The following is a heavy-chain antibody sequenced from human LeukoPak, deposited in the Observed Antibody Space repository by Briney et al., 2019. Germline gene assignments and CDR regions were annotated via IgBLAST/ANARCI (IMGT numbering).Heavy chain of an antibody. CDR2: ISYVETSK. J-gene: IGHJ4*02. CDR1: GFTFSSYA. CDR3: AKEDMAVAGTLDY. Sequence: SGGSLRPSCAASGFTFSSYAMHWVRQAPGKGLEWVAAISYVETSKYYADSVKGRFTISRDNSKNTLYLQMNSLRAEDTAVYYCAKEDMAVAGTLDYWGRGTLVTVSS. V-gene: IGHV3-30-3*01. D-gene: IGHD6-19*01.